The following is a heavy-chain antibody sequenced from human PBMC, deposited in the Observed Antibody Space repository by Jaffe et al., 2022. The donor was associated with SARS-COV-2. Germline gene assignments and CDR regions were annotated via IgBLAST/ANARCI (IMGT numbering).Heavy chain of an antibody. CDR3: ARALVVVVIGGMDV. CDR1: GGSFSGYY. V-gene: IGHV4-34*01. CDR2: INHSGST. Sequence: QVQLQQWGAGLLKPSETLSLTCAVYGGSFSGYYWSWIRQPPGKGLEWIGEINHSGSTNYNPSLKSRVTISVDTSKNQFSLKLSSVTAADTAVYYCARALVVVVIGGMDVWGQGTTVTVSS. J-gene: IGHJ6*02. D-gene: IGHD3-22*01.